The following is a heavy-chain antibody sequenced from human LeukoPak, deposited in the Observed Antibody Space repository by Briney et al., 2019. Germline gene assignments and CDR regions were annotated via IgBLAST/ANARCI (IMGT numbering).Heavy chain of an antibody. V-gene: IGHV3-9*01. CDR2: ISWNSGSI. D-gene: IGHD6-19*01. Sequence: QPGGSLRLSCAASGFTFSSYALSWVRQAPGKGVEWVSGISWNSGSIGYVDSVKGRFTISRDNAKNSLYLQMNSLRAEDTALYYCAKGGVVAGTGLSHWGQGTLVTVSS. CDR1: GFTFSSYA. J-gene: IGHJ4*02. CDR3: AKGGVVAGTGLSH.